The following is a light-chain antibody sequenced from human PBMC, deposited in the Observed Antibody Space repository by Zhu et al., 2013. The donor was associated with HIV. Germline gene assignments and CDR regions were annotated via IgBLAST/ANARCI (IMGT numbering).Light chain of an antibody. CDR3: QQYNSYPGT. CDR2: KAS. V-gene: IGKV1-5*03. J-gene: IGKJ1*01. CDR1: QSISSW. Sequence: DIQMTQSPSTLSASVGDRVTITCRASQSISSWLAWYQQKPGKAPKLLIYKASSLESGVPSRFSGSGSGTEFTLTISSLQPDDFATYYCQQYNSYPGTFGQGTQRWK.